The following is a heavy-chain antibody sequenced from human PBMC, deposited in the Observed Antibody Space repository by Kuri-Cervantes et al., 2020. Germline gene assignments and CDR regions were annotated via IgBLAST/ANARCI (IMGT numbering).Heavy chain of an antibody. CDR1: GFPFSGSS. D-gene: IGHD6-19*01. CDR3: ARSHVGYSSGWYSSRLYYFDY. V-gene: IGHV3-21*01. J-gene: IGHJ4*02. CDR2: ISSSLGDI. Sequence: GESLKISCAASGFPFSGSSMNWVRQAPGKGPEWVASISSSLGDIYYADSVKGRFTISRDNSKNTLYLQMNSLRAEDTAVYYCARSHVGYSSGWYSSRLYYFDYWGQGTLVTVSS.